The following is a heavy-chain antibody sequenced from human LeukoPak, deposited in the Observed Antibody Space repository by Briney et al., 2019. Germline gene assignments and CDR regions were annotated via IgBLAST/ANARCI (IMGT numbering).Heavy chain of an antibody. D-gene: IGHD3-3*01. CDR1: GVSVNSGGYY. CDR2: INHSGST. J-gene: IGHJ3*02. V-gene: IGHV4-34*01. Sequence: PSQTLSLTCAVSGVSVNSGGYYWSWIRQPPGKGLEWIGEINHSGSTNYNPSLKSRVTISVDTSKNQFSLKLSSVTAADTAVYYCARVTVRVTIFGVVPEGAFDIWGQGTMVTVSS. CDR3: ARVTVRVTIFGVVPEGAFDI.